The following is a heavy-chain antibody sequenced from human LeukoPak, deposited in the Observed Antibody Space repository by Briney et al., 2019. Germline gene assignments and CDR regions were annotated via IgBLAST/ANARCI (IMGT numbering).Heavy chain of an antibody. CDR2: IYWDDDK. CDR3: AHSPGSSSWFPDQNWFDP. V-gene: IGHV2-5*02. J-gene: IGHJ5*02. Sequence: SGPTLVKPTQTLTLTCTFSGFSLSTSGVGVGWIRQPPGKALEWLALIYWDDDKRYSPSLKSRLTITKDTSKNQVVLTMTNMDPVDTATYYCAHSPGSSSWFPDQNWFDPWGQGTLVTVSS. D-gene: IGHD6-13*01. CDR1: GFSLSTSGVG.